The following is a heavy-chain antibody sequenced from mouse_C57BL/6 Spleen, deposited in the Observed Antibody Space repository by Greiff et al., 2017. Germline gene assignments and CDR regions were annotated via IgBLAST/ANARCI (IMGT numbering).Heavy chain of an antibody. CDR3: ARRSTMVTRAWFAY. Sequence: VQLQQPGAELVKPGASVKMSCKASGYTFTSYWITWVKQRPGQGLEWIGDIYPGSGSTNYNEKFKSKATLTVDTSSSTAYMQLSSLTSEDSAVYYCARRSTMVTRAWFAYWGQGTLVTVSA. CDR2: IYPGSGST. CDR1: GYTFTSYW. J-gene: IGHJ3*01. V-gene: IGHV1-55*01. D-gene: IGHD2-2*01.